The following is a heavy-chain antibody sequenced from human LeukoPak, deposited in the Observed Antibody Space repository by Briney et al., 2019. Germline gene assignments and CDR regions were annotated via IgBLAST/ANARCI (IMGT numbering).Heavy chain of an antibody. Sequence: GGSLRLSCAASGFTVSNSYMSWVRQAPGKGLEWVSVIYSGGSTYYAVSVKGRFTISRDNSKNTLYLQMNSLRAEDTAVYYCAKGDITMIPDWGQGTLVTVSS. CDR2: IYSGGST. D-gene: IGHD3-22*01. J-gene: IGHJ4*02. CDR3: AKGDITMIPD. CDR1: GFTVSNSY. V-gene: IGHV3-53*01.